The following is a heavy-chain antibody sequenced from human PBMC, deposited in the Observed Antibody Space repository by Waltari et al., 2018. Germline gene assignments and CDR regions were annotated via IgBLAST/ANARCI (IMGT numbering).Heavy chain of an antibody. CDR3: ARGMGVKRWLLLRRRWFDP. Sequence: QVQLQQWGAGLLKPSETLSLTCAVYGGSFSGYYWSWIRQPPGKGLEWIGEINHSGSTNYNPSLKRRVTISVDTSKNQFSLKLSSVTAADTAVYYCARGMGVKRWLLLRRRWFDPWGQGTLVTVSS. J-gene: IGHJ5*02. CDR2: INHSGST. CDR1: GGSFSGYY. V-gene: IGHV4-34*01. D-gene: IGHD3-22*01.